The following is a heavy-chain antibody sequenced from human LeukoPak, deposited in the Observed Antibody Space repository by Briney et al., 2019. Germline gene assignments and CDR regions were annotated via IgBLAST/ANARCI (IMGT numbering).Heavy chain of an antibody. V-gene: IGHV3-7*01. CDR3: ARGQQWLVRGAHFDY. J-gene: IGHJ4*02. CDR1: GFTFSSYW. D-gene: IGHD6-19*01. Sequence: GGSLRLSCAAAGFTFSSYWMSWVRQAPGKGLEWVANIKQDGSEKNYADSVKGRFTISRDNAKNTLFLQMNSLRAEDTAVYYCARGQQWLVRGAHFDYWGQGTLATVSS. CDR2: IKQDGSEK.